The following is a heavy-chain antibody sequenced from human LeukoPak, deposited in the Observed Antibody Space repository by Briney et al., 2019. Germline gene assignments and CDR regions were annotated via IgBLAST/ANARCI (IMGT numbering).Heavy chain of an antibody. J-gene: IGHJ3*02. CDR1: GGTFSSYA. D-gene: IGHD5/OR15-5a*01. CDR2: IIPIFGTA. Sequence: ASVKVSCKASGGTFSSYAISWVRQAPGQGLEWMGGIIPIFGTANYAQKFQGRVTITADESTSTAYMELSSLRSEDTAVYYCASPEVSDSYAFDIWGQGTMVTVSS. V-gene: IGHV1-69*01. CDR3: ASPEVSDSYAFDI.